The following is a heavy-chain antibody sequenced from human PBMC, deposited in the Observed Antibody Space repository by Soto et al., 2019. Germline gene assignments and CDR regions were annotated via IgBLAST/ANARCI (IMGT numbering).Heavy chain of an antibody. Sequence: QVQLVQSGAEVKKPGASVKVSCKASGYTFINYDFSWVRQAPGQGLEWMGWISGHNGNTKYAQNFQGRVTVTTDTSTNTVYMELRSLRSDDTAVYYCARDTAVAFDYWGQGTLVTGSS. D-gene: IGHD2-15*01. J-gene: IGHJ4*02. CDR3: ARDTAVAFDY. V-gene: IGHV1-18*01. CDR1: GYTFINYD. CDR2: ISGHNGNT.